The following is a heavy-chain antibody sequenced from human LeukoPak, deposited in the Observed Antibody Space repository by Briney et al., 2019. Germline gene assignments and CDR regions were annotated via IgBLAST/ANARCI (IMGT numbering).Heavy chain of an antibody. CDR2: TYYRSKWYN. CDR1: GDSVSSNSAA. J-gene: IGHJ6*02. CDR3: ARGFRLGIFYYYYGMDV. D-gene: IGHD7-27*01. Sequence: SQTLSLTCAISGDSVSSNSAAWNWIRQSPSRGLEWLGRTYYRSKWYNDYAVSVKSRITIYPDTSKNQFSLQLNSVTPEDTAVYYCARGFRLGIFYYYYGMDVWGQGTTVTVSS. V-gene: IGHV6-1*01.